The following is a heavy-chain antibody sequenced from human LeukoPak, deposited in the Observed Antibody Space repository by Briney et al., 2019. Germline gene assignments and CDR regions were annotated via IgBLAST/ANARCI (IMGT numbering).Heavy chain of an antibody. CDR3: AKRTEYCSSTRCAFWYFDL. CDR2: ISGSGGST. D-gene: IGHD2-2*01. CDR1: GITVSSYA. J-gene: IGHJ2*01. V-gene: IGHV3-23*01. Sequence: GGSLRLSCAASGITVSSYAMSWVRQAPGKGLDWVSSISGSGGSTHYADSVKGRFTISRDNAKNTLYLQMDSLRGKDTAVYFCAKRTEYCSSTRCAFWYFDLWGRGTLVTVSS.